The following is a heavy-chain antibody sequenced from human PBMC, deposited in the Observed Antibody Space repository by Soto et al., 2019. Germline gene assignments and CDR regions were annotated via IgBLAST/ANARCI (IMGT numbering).Heavy chain of an antibody. D-gene: IGHD3-22*01. CDR1: GYTFTSYA. J-gene: IGHJ3*02. CDR3: ARGDSSGGDAFDI. CDR2: INAGNGNT. Sequence: ASVKVSCKASGYTFTSYAMHWVRQAPGQRLEWMGWINAGNGNTKYSQKFQGRVTITRDTSASTAYMELSSLRSEDTAVYYCARGDSSGGDAFDIWGQGTMVTVSS. V-gene: IGHV1-3*01.